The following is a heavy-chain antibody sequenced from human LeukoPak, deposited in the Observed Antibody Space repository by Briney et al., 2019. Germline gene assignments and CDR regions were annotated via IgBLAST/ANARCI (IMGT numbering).Heavy chain of an antibody. J-gene: IGHJ3*02. Sequence: GGSLRLSCAASGFTFSSYTMYWVRQAPGKGLEYVSAISSNGGSTYYANSVKGRFTISRDNSKNTLYLQMGSLRAEDTAVYYCARDLEDSSPFGAFDMWGQGTMVTVSS. D-gene: IGHD3-22*01. CDR3: ARDLEDSSPFGAFDM. V-gene: IGHV3-64*01. CDR1: GFTFSSYT. CDR2: ISSNGGST.